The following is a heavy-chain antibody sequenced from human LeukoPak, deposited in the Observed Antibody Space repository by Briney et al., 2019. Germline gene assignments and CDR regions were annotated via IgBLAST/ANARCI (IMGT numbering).Heavy chain of an antibody. J-gene: IGHJ4*02. CDR1: GGSISSGGYS. Sequence: SQTLSLTCAVSGGSISSGGYSWSWIRQPPGKGLEWIGYIYHSGSTYYNPSLKSRVTISVDRSKNQFSLKLSSVTAADTAVYYCARAPSRRRMFGFDYWGQGTLVTVSS. D-gene: IGHD3-10*02. CDR3: ARAPSRRRMFGFDY. V-gene: IGHV4-30-2*01. CDR2: IYHSGST.